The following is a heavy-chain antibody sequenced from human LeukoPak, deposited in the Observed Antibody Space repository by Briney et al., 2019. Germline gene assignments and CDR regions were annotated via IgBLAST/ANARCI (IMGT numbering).Heavy chain of an antibody. CDR1: GFTFSSYA. D-gene: IGHD1-1*01. CDR3: AKGMGIQLERRGTGYYFDY. J-gene: IGHJ4*02. Sequence: GGSLRLSCAASGFTFSSYAMSWVRQAPGKGLEWVSSITGSGGSTYYADSVKGRLTISRDNSKNTLYLQMNNLGAEDTAVYYCAKGMGIQLERRGTGYYFDYWGQGTLVTVSS. V-gene: IGHV3-23*01. CDR2: ITGSGGST.